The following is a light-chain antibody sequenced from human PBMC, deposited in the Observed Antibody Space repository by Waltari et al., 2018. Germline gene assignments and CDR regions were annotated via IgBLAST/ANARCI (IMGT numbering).Light chain of an antibody. CDR1: RSNIRSNA. CDR2: SNK. Sequence: QSVLTQPPSASGTPGQRVTISCSGSRSNIRSNAVHWYQQFPGTAPKLLIYSNKQRPAGVPNRFSGSKSGTSASLAISGLQSEDEADYYCAAWDDSLNAFYVFGTGTKVTVL. V-gene: IGLV1-44*01. J-gene: IGLJ1*01. CDR3: AAWDDSLNAFYV.